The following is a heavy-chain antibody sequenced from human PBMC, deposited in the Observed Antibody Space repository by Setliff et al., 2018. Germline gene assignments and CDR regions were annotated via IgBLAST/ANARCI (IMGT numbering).Heavy chain of an antibody. CDR2: IYPGNSDT. CDR1: GYSFTSYW. CDR3: ARLKYCSGGNCYGYAFDI. D-gene: IGHD2-15*01. V-gene: IGHV5-51*01. J-gene: IGHJ3*02. Sequence: GESLTLSCKHSGYSFTSYWIAWVRQMPGKGLEWMGIIYPGNSDTRYSPSFQGQVTFSADKSISTAYLQRSSLKASDTAMYYCARLKYCSGGNCYGYAFDIWGQGTLVTVSS.